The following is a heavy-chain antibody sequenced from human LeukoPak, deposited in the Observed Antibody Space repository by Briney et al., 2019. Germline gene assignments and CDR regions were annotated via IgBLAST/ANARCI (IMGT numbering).Heavy chain of an antibody. CDR1: GFTFSSYE. V-gene: IGHV3-48*03. CDR3: ARGFSY. CDR2: ISSSSGI. J-gene: IGHJ4*02. Sequence: SGGSLRLSCIASGFTFSSYEMSWVRQAPGKGLEWVSYISSSSGIFYADSVKGRFTISRDNAKNSLYLQMNSLRAGDTAVYYCARGFSYWGQGTLVTVSS.